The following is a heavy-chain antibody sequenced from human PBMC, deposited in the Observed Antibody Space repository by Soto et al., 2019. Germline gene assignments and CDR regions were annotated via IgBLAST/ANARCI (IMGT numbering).Heavy chain of an antibody. Sequence: ASVKVSCKASGYTFTTFGISWVRQAPGQGLEWVGWISANNGNTKYSQKFQGRVSLTTETSASTAYMELRSLRSDDTAEYSCACSAPFDIYAIHPVEFWGQGTLVTVSS. CDR2: ISANNGNT. J-gene: IGHJ4*02. D-gene: IGHD2-8*01. CDR3: ACSAPFDIYAIHPVEF. CDR1: GYTFTTFG. V-gene: IGHV1-18*01.